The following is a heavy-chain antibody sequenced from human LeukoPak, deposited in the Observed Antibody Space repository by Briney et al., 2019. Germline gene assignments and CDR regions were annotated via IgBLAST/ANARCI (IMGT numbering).Heavy chain of an antibody. V-gene: IGHV1-2*02. Sequence: VASVKVSCKASGYTFTGYYMHWVRQAPGQGLEWMGWINPNSGGTNYAQKFQGRVTMTRDTSISTAYMELGRLRSDDTAVYYCARMEPPYYYYYMDVWGKGTTVTVSS. D-gene: IGHD1-14*01. CDR3: ARMEPPYYYYYMDV. CDR2: INPNSGGT. J-gene: IGHJ6*03. CDR1: GYTFTGYY.